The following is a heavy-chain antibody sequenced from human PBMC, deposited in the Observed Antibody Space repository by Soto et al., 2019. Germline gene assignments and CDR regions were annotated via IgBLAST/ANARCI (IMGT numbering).Heavy chain of an antibody. J-gene: IGHJ4*02. V-gene: IGHV3-33*01. D-gene: IGHD3-10*01. Sequence: LRLSWAASGFTFSSYGMHWVRQAPGEGLEWVAVIWYDGSNKYYADSVKGRFTISRDNSKNTLYLQMNSLRAEDTAVYYCARDSSGKLHYWGPGTLVTVSS. CDR1: GFTFSSYG. CDR3: ARDSSGKLHY. CDR2: IWYDGSNK.